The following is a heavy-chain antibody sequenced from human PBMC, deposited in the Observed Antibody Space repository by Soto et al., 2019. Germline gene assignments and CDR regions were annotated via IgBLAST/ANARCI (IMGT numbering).Heavy chain of an antibody. D-gene: IGHD3-10*01. J-gene: IGHJ4*02. CDR3: AREGRASRVGSAFDY. V-gene: IGHV3-33*01. Sequence: PGGSLRLSCAASGFTFSSYGMHWVRQAPGKGLEWVAVIWYDGSNKYYADSVKGRFTISRDNSKNTLYLQMNSLRAEDTAVYYCAREGRASRVGSAFDYWGQGTLVTVSS. CDR1: GFTFSSYG. CDR2: IWYDGSNK.